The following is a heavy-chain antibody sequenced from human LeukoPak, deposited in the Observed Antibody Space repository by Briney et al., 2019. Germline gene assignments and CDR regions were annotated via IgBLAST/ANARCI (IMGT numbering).Heavy chain of an antibody. J-gene: IGHJ4*02. CDR3: ARKPGVVTAIPHFDY. CDR1: GGSISSGSYS. D-gene: IGHD2-21*02. CDR2: IFYSGNI. Sequence: SETLSLTCTVSGGSISSGSYSWNWIRQHPGKGLEWIGYIFYSGNIYYNPSLKSRVTISVDTSKNQFSLKLSSVTAADTAVYYCARKPGVVTAIPHFDYWGQGALVTVSS. V-gene: IGHV4-31*03.